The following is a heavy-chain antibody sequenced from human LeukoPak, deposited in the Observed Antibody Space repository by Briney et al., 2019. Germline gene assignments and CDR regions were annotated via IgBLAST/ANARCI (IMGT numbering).Heavy chain of an antibody. Sequence: GGSLRLSSAASGFTFSSYAMSWVRQAPGKGLEWVSAISGSGGSTYYADSVKGRFTISRDNSKNTLYLQMNSLRAEDTAVYYCAKDQDGSGSYFQNWGQGTLVTVSS. CDR3: AKDQDGSGSYFQN. CDR1: GFTFSSYA. J-gene: IGHJ4*02. CDR2: ISGSGGST. V-gene: IGHV3-23*01. D-gene: IGHD3-10*01.